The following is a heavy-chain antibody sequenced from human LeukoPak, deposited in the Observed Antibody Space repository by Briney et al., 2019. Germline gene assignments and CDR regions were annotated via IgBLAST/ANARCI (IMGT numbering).Heavy chain of an antibody. Sequence: ASVKVSCKASGYTFTGYYMHWVRQAPGQGLEWMGRINPNSGGTNYAQKFQGRVTMTRDTSISTAYMELSRLRSDDTAVYYCARDKGMATSTHGFDPGGQGTRVTVPP. J-gene: IGHJ5*02. CDR2: INPNSGGT. V-gene: IGHV1-2*06. CDR1: GYTFTGYY. D-gene: IGHD5-24*01. CDR3: ARDKGMATSTHGFDP.